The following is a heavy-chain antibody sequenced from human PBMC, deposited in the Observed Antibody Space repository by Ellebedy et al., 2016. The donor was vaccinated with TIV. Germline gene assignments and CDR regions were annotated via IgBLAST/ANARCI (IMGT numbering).Heavy chain of an antibody. CDR1: GFTFSTYD. CDR2: INTAGNT. Sequence: GESLKISCVASGFTFSTYDMHWVRQATGKGLEWVSAINTAGNTYYSGSVKGRFTISRDNAKNSLYLQMNSLRAEDTAVYYCAREPHSSGWYVGSWFDPWGQGTLVTVSS. D-gene: IGHD6-19*01. CDR3: AREPHSSGWYVGSWFDP. V-gene: IGHV3-13*01. J-gene: IGHJ5*02.